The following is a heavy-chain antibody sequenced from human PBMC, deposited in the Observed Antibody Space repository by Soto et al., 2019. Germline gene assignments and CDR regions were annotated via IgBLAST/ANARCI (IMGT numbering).Heavy chain of an antibody. Sequence: PGGSLRLSCAASGFTFSSYAMHWVRQAPGKGQERVAVISYDGSNKYYADSVKGRFTISRDNSKNTLYLQMKSLRAEDTAVYYLARYCSSSPNYYYRMAVSSQRSTVPVSS. CDR2: ISYDGSNK. J-gene: IGHJ6*02. D-gene: IGHD6-13*01. V-gene: IGHV3-30-3*01. CDR3: ARYCSSSPNYYYRMAV. CDR1: GFTFSSYA.